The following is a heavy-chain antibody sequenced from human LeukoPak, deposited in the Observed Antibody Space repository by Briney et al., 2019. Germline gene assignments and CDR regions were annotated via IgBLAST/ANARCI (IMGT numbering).Heavy chain of an antibody. D-gene: IGHD1-26*01. CDR2: IIPIFGTA. V-gene: IGHV1-69*06. CDR3: ARGRGLVGATTCAFDI. CDR1: GGTFSSYA. Sequence: SVKVSCKASGGTFSSYAISWVRQAPGQGLEWMGGIIPIFGTANYAQKSQGRVTITADKSTSTAYMELSSLRSEDTAVYYCARGRGLVGATTCAFDIWGQGTMVTVSS. J-gene: IGHJ3*02.